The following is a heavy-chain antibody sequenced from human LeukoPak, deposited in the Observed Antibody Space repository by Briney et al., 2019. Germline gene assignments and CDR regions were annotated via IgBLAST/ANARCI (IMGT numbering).Heavy chain of an antibody. Sequence: GGSLRLSCAASGFRFDDYGMSWVRDVPGPGLEWVSGTNWDGASTGYADSVKGRFTISRDNVKNFLYLQMNSLRVEDTALYFCGRVYCSTTSCYDYYDYYMDVWGKGTTVTVSS. CDR1: GFRFDDYG. D-gene: IGHD2-2*01. V-gene: IGHV3-20*04. CDR2: TNWDGAST. J-gene: IGHJ6*03. CDR3: GRVYCSTTSCYDYYDYYMDV.